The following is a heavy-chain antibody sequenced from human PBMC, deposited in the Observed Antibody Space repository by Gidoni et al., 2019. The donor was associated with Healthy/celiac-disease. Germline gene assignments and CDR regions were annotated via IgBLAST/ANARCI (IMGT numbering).Heavy chain of an antibody. CDR3: AREFRYCSSTSCYRAFDY. CDR1: GYTFTSYV. Sequence: QVQLVQSGAEVKKPGASVKVSCKASGYTFTSYVISWVRQAPGQGLEWMGWISAYNGNTNYAQKLQGRVTMTTDTSTSTAYMELRSLRSDDTAVYYCAREFRYCSSTSCYRAFDYWGQGTLVTVSS. V-gene: IGHV1-18*01. CDR2: ISAYNGNT. J-gene: IGHJ4*02. D-gene: IGHD2-2*02.